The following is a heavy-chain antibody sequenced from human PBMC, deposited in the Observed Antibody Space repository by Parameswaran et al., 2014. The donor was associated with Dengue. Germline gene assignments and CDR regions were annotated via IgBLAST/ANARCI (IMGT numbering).Heavy chain of an antibody. CDR1: ISNA. D-gene: IGHD1-26*01. CDR3: ARVSLRGGSYHYFDY. J-gene: IGHJ4*02. CDR2: IIPIFGTA. Sequence: ISNARLGATGPPGQGLEWMGGIIPIFGTANYAQKFQGRVTITADESTSTAYMELSSLRSEDTAVYYCARVSLRGGSYHYFDYWGQGTLVTVSS. V-gene: IGHV1-69*01.